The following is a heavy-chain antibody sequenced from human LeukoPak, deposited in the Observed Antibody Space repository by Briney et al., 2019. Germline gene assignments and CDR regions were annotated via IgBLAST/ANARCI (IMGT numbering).Heavy chain of an antibody. J-gene: IGHJ4*02. D-gene: IGHD1-7*01. CDR1: GGSISGSSYY. V-gene: IGHV4-39*01. CDR3: ARKGAGTDDYFDY. Sequence: PSETLSLTCTASGGSISGSSYYWGWIRQPPGKGLEWFGSIYYSGSTYYNQSLKSRVTISVDTSKNQFSLNLRSVTAADTAVYYCARKGAGTDDYFDYWGQGTLVTVSS. CDR2: IYYSGST.